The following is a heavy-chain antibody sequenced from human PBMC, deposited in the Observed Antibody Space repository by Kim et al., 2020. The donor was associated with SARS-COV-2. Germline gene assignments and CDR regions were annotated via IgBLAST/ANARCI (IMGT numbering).Heavy chain of an antibody. V-gene: IGHV3-15*06. J-gene: IGHJ4*02. CDR3: TVVLLWFGELSY. Sequence: NYPAPVKGRSTISRDDSKNTLYLQMNSLKTEDTAVYYCTVVLLWFGELSYWGQGTLVTVSS. D-gene: IGHD3-10*01.